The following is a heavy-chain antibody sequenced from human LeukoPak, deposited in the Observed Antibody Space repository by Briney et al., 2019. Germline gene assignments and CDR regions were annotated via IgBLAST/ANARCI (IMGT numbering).Heavy chain of an antibody. J-gene: IGHJ5*02. Sequence: SETLSLTCTVSGGSISTYYWTWIRQPPGKGLEWIGRIYTSGSTNYNPSLKSRVTMSVDTSKNQFSLKLSSVTAADTAVYYCARDIGNDYVWGSYAKGWFDPWGQGTLVTVSS. CDR3: ARDIGNDYVWGSYAKGWFDP. V-gene: IGHV4-4*07. CDR2: IYTSGST. D-gene: IGHD3-16*01. CDR1: GGSISTYY.